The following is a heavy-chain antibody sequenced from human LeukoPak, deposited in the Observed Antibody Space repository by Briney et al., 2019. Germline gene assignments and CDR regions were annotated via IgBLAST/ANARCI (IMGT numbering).Heavy chain of an antibody. D-gene: IGHD1-26*01. V-gene: IGHV3-15*01. Sequence: PGGSLRLSCAASGFTFSNAWMSWVRQAPGKGLEWVGRIKSKTDGGTADYAAPVKGRFTISRDDSKNTLYLQMNSLKTEDTAVYYCTTDLGGSYSCFWGQGTLVTVSS. CDR2: IKSKTDGGTA. CDR3: TTDLGGSYSCF. CDR1: GFTFSNAW. J-gene: IGHJ4*02.